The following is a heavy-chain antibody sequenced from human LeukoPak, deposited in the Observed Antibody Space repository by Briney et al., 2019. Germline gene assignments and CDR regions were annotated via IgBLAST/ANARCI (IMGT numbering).Heavy chain of an antibody. V-gene: IGHV1-69*01. CDR3: AARYCSGGSCYSWYPDDY. Sequence: SVKVSCKASGGTFSSYAISWVRQAPGQGLEWMGGIIPIFGTANYAQKFQGRVTITADEFTSTAYMELSSLRSEDTAVYYCAARYCSGGSCYSWYPDDYWGQGTLVTVSS. J-gene: IGHJ4*02. D-gene: IGHD2-15*01. CDR2: IIPIFGTA. CDR1: GGTFSSYA.